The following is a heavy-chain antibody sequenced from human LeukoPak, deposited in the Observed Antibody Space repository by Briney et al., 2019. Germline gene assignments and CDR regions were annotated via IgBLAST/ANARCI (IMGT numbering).Heavy chain of an antibody. CDR2: IYYSGST. V-gene: IGHV4-39*07. J-gene: IGHJ5*02. CDR1: GGSNSSSSYY. Sequence: SETLSLTCTVSGGSNSSSSYYWGWIRQPPGKGLEWIGSIYYSGSTYYNPSLKSRVTISVDTSKNQFSLKLSSVTAADTAVYYCARDKVVAATYNWFDPWGQGTLVTVSS. CDR3: ARDKVVAATYNWFDP. D-gene: IGHD2-15*01.